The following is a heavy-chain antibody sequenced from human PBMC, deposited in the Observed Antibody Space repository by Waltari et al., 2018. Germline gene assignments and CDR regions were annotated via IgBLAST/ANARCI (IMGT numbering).Heavy chain of an antibody. V-gene: IGHV3-9*01. J-gene: IGHJ5*02. CDR3: ARDRGSGYYWGFGP. Sequence: GDLVQPGRSLRLPCVASGFTFADYAMHWVRHVPGKGLEWVSGITKDSGAIDYADSVKGRFIISRDNAENSLYLQMNSLRAEDTAFYYCARDRGSGYYWGFGPWGQGTPVTVSS. CDR2: ITKDSGAI. CDR1: GFTFADYA. D-gene: IGHD3-22*01.